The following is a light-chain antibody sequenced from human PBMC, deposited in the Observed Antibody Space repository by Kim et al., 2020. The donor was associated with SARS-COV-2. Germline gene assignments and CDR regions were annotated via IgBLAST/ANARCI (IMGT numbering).Light chain of an antibody. Sequence: EIVLTQSPGTLSLSPGERATLSCRASQSVSSSYLAWYQQKPGQAPRLLIYSASSRATGIPDRFSGSGSGTDFTLTISRLEPEDFAAYYCQQYGSSLITFGQGTRLEIK. V-gene: IGKV3-20*01. CDR1: QSVSSSY. CDR2: SAS. J-gene: IGKJ5*01. CDR3: QQYGSSLIT.